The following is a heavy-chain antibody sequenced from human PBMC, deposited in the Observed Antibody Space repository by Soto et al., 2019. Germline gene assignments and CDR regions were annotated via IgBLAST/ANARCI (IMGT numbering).Heavy chain of an antibody. J-gene: IGHJ4*02. CDR3: VKIYCSSTSCYGSYFDY. CDR2: ISSNGGST. V-gene: IGHV3-64D*08. D-gene: IGHD2-2*01. Sequence: PGGSLRLSCSASGFTFSSYAMHWVRQAPGKGLEYVSAISSNGGSTYYADPVKGRFTISRDNSKNTLYLQMSSLRAEDTAVYYCVKIYCSSTSCYGSYFDYWGQGTLVTVSS. CDR1: GFTFSSYA.